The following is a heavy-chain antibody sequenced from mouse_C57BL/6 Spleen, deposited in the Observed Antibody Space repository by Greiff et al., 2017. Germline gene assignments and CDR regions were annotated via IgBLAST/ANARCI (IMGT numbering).Heavy chain of an antibody. V-gene: IGHV1-39*01. CDR3: ARGGMVTTVFYAMDY. D-gene: IGHD2-3*01. CDR1: GYSFTDYN. CDR2: INPNYGTT. Sequence: EVQLQQSGPELVKPGASVKISCKASGYSFTDYNMNWVKQSNGTSLEWIGVINPNYGTTSYNQKFKGKATLTVDQSSSTAYMQLNSLTSEDSAVYYCARGGMVTTVFYAMDYWGQGTSVTVSS. J-gene: IGHJ4*01.